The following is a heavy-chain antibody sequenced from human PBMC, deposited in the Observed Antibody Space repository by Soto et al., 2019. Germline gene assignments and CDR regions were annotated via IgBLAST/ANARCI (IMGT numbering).Heavy chain of an antibody. D-gene: IGHD2-15*01. CDR3: AVVVVAATYYYYMDV. CDR2: MNPNSGNT. J-gene: IGHJ6*03. Sequence: ASLKVSCKASGYTFTSYDINWVRQATGQGLEWIGWMNPNSGNTGYAQKFQGRVTMTRNTSISTAYMELSSLRSEDTAVYYCAVVVVAATYYYYMDVWGKGTTVTVSS. V-gene: IGHV1-8*01. CDR1: GYTFTSYD.